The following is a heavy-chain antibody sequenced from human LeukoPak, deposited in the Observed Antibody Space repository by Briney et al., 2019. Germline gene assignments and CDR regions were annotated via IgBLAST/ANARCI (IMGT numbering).Heavy chain of an antibody. D-gene: IGHD6-19*01. Sequence: PGGSLTLSCAASGFSFSSYAMSWVRQAPGKGLEWVSSISGSGDNTYYAESVKGRFTISRDNSKNTLFLQMNSLRAEDTSVFYCAKRSGYTTGWFFDFWGQGTLVTVSS. CDR2: ISGSGDNT. CDR1: GFSFSSYA. J-gene: IGHJ4*02. CDR3: AKRSGYTTGWFFDF. V-gene: IGHV3-23*01.